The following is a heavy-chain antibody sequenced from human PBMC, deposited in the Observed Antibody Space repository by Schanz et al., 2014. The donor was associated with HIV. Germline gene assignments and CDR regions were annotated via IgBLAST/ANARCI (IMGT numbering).Heavy chain of an antibody. D-gene: IGHD2-8*01. CDR3: ASQGACTNGVCYTGNWFDP. J-gene: IGHJ5*02. CDR2: INLDGNT. Sequence: QVQLQQWGAGLLKPSETLSLICAVYGGPFNIHYWSWLRQLPGKGLEWIGEINLDGNTNYNPSLKSRVTIAKDMSKRQFSLNLNSVTAADTAVYYCASQGACTNGVCYTGNWFDPWGQGTLVTVSS. CDR1: GGPFNIHY. V-gene: IGHV4-34*01.